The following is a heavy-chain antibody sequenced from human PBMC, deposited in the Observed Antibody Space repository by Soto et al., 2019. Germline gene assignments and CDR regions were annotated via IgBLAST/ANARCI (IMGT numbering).Heavy chain of an antibody. CDR3: ARGPLTDLPYFDY. Sequence: VQLVQSGAEVKKPGASVKVSCKASGYTFTRYYMHWVRQAPGQGLEWMGIINPSGGSTSYVQKFQGRVTMTRDTSTSTGYMELSSLRSEDTAVYYCARGPLTDLPYFDYWGQGTLVTVSS. CDR2: INPSGGST. V-gene: IGHV1-46*01. J-gene: IGHJ4*02. CDR1: GYTFTRYY.